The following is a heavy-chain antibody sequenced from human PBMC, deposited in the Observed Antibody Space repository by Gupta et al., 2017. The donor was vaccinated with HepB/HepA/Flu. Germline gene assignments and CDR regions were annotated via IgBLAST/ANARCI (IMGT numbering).Heavy chain of an antibody. CDR2: ISSSGSTI. CDR1: GFTFSSYE. Sequence: ASGFTFSSYEMNWVRQAPGKGLEWVSYISSSGSTIYYADSVKGRFTISRDNAKNSLYLQMNSLRAEDTAVYYCARGGYSGYDGDYYYYYGTDVWGQGTTVTVSS. V-gene: IGHV3-48*03. CDR3: ARGGYSGYDGDYYYYYGTDV. J-gene: IGHJ6*02. D-gene: IGHD5-12*01.